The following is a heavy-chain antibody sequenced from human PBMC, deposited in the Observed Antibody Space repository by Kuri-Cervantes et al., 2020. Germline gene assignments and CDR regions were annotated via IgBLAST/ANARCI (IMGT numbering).Heavy chain of an antibody. J-gene: IGHJ4*02. V-gene: IGHV3-20*04. CDR3: ASGPEEWYLPTYFDY. CDR1: GFTFEDYG. CDR2: INWVGGAT. D-gene: IGHD3-3*01. Sequence: GESLKISCAASGFTFEDYGMTWVRQAPGKGLEWVSSINWVGGATGYADSVKGRLTISRDNAKNSLYLQMNNLRAEDTAFYYCASGPEEWYLPTYFDYWGQGTLVTVSS.